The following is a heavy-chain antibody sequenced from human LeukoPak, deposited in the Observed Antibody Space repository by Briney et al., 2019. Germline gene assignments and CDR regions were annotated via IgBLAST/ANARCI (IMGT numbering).Heavy chain of an antibody. CDR2: IYYSGST. V-gene: IGHV4-30-4*01. J-gene: IGHJ6*02. Sequence: TQTLSLTCTVSGGSISSGDYYWSWIRQPPGKGLEWIGYIYYSGSTYYNPSLKSRVTISVDTSKNQFSLKLSSVTAAGTAVYYCAREYCSSTSCYCDVWGQGTTVTVSS. D-gene: IGHD2-2*01. CDR1: GGSISSGDYY. CDR3: AREYCSSTSCYCDV.